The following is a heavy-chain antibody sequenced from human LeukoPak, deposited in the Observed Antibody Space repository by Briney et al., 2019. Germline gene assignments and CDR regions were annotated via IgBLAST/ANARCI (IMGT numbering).Heavy chain of an antibody. CDR1: GGTFSSYA. CDR3: ATHSTRIAVRPSDYYYYMDV. V-gene: IGHV1-69*06. J-gene: IGHJ6*03. D-gene: IGHD6-6*01. Sequence: SVKVSCKASGGTFSSYAISWVRQAPGQGLEWMGGIIPIFGTANYAQKFQGRVTITADKSTSTAYMELRSLRSDDTAVYYCATHSTRIAVRPSDYYYYMDVWGKGTTVTVSS. CDR2: IIPIFGTA.